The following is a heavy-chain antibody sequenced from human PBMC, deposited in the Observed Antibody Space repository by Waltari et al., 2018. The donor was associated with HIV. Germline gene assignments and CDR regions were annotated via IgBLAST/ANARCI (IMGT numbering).Heavy chain of an antibody. J-gene: IGHJ5*02. CDR2: VRVDNGNT. CDR3: ARERADDVVTGPLGP. V-gene: IGHV1-18*01. D-gene: IGHD3-9*01. Sequence: QVQLVQSGAEVKKPGASVKVSCKASAYIFNSNYGITWVRQAPGQGLEWMGGVRVDNGNTNYAQKLRGRITMTTDTSARTTYMELRSLRSDDTAVYYCARERADDVVTGPLGPWGEGTLVTVSS. CDR1: AYIFNSNYG.